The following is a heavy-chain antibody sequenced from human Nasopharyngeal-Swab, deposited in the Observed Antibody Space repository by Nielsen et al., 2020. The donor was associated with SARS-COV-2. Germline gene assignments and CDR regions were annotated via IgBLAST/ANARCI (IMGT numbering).Heavy chain of an antibody. J-gene: IGHJ6*02. Sequence: GGSLRLSCVASGYPFRTYGMSWVRQAPGKGLEWVSAISGSGDISGSGGSTYYADSVKGRFTISRDNSKNTLHLQMDSLGAEDTAVYFCGRYRSYFHYGLDVWGQGTTVTVSS. CDR3: GRYRSYFHYGLDV. CDR1: GYPFRTYG. CDR2: ISGSGDISGSGGST. D-gene: IGHD1-1*01. V-gene: IGHV3-23*01.